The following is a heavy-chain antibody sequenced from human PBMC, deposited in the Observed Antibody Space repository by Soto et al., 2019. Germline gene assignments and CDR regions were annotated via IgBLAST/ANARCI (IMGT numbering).Heavy chain of an antibody. D-gene: IGHD2-2*01. Sequence: ASVKVSCKASGGTFSSYAISWVRQAPGQGLEWMGGIIPIFGTANYAQKFQGRVTITADESTSTAYMELSSLRSEDTAVYYCARGGWYQLPSIGPLYYGMDVSGQGTTVTVSS. V-gene: IGHV1-69*13. J-gene: IGHJ6*02. CDR3: ARGGWYQLPSIGPLYYGMDV. CDR2: IIPIFGTA. CDR1: GGTFSSYA.